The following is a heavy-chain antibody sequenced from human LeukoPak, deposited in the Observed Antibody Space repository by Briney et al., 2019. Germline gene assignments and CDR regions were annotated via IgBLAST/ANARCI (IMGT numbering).Heavy chain of an antibody. CDR2: IIPIFGTA. D-gene: IGHD2-2*02. CDR1: GGTFSSYA. J-gene: IGHJ6*02. CDR3: ARAYCSSTSCYTIGDYYYGMDV. V-gene: IGHV1-69*13. Sequence: ASVKVSCKASGGTFSSYAISWVRQAPGQGLEWMGGIIPIFGTANYAQKFQGRVTITADESTSTAYMELSSLRSEDTAVYYCARAYCSSTSCYTIGDYYYGMDVWGQGTTVTVSS.